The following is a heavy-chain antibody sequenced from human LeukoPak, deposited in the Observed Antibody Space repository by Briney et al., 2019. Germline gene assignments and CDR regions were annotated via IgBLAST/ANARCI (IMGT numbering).Heavy chain of an antibody. V-gene: IGHV1-8*01. Sequence: GASVKVSCQASGYTFTSYVINWVRQATGQGLEWMGWMNPNSGNTGYAQKFQGRVTMTRNTSISTAYMELSSLRSEDTAVYYCARGRDYSSSWLNWFDPWGQGTLVTVSS. CDR2: MNPNSGNT. J-gene: IGHJ5*02. CDR3: ARGRDYSSSWLNWFDP. D-gene: IGHD6-13*01. CDR1: GYTFTSYV.